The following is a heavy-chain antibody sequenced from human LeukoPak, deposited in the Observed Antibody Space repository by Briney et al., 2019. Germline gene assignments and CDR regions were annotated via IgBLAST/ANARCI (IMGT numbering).Heavy chain of an antibody. V-gene: IGHV4-61*08. D-gene: IGHD6-13*01. CDR2: IYYSGST. CDR3: ARGAQYSSSCYDP. CDR1: GGSISSGDYY. Sequence: PSETLSLTCTVSGGSISSGDYYWGWIRQPPGKGLEWIGYIYYSGSTNYNPSLKSRVTITVDTSKNQFSLKLSSVTAEDTAAYYCARGAQYSSSCYDPWGQGTLVSVSS. J-gene: IGHJ5*02.